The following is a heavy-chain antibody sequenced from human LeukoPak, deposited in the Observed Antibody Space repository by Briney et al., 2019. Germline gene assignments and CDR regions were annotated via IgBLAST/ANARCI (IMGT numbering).Heavy chain of an antibody. Sequence: PGGSLRLSCAASGFTFDDYAMHWVRHAPGKGLEWVSSISWNSGRIGYADSVKGRFTISRDNAKNSLYLQMNSLRAEDTAFYYCAKDRLYSYGQGFDYWGQGTLVTVSS. CDR1: GFTFDDYA. V-gene: IGHV3-9*01. CDR3: AKDRLYSYGQGFDY. CDR2: ISWNSGRI. D-gene: IGHD5-18*01. J-gene: IGHJ4*02.